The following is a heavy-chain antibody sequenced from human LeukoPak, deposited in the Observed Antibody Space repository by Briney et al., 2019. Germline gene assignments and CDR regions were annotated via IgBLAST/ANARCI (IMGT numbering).Heavy chain of an antibody. Sequence: ESGPTPVNPTQTLTLTCTFSGFSLSTSGMRVSWIRQPPGKALEWLALIDWDDDKYYNTSLKTRLTISKDTSKNQVVLTMTNMDPVDTATYYCARTIVATIPDAFDIWGQGTMVTVSS. CDR1: GFSLSTSGMR. CDR2: IDWDDDK. V-gene: IGHV2-70*01. D-gene: IGHD5-12*01. J-gene: IGHJ3*02. CDR3: ARTIVATIPDAFDI.